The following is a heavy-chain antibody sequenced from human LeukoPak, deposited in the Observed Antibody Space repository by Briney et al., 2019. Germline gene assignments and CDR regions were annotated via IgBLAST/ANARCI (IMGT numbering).Heavy chain of an antibody. CDR1: GGSFSGYY. Sequence: SETLSLTCAVYGGSFSGYYWSWIRQPPGKGLEWIGYIYYSGSTYYNPSLKSRVTISVDTSKNQFSLKLSSVTAADAAVYYCARENDYLNWFDPWGQGTLVTVSS. CDR2: IYYSGST. V-gene: IGHV4-34*09. D-gene: IGHD4-11*01. CDR3: ARENDYLNWFDP. J-gene: IGHJ5*02.